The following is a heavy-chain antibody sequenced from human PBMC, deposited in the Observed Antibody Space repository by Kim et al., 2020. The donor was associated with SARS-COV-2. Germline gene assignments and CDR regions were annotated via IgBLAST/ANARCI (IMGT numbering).Heavy chain of an antibody. CDR3: AKDGSGIFDY. J-gene: IGHJ4*02. CDR2: NK. V-gene: IGHV3-30*02. D-gene: IGHD3-10*01. Sequence: NKHHADSVKGRFTISRDNSKNTLYLQMNSLRAEDTAVYYCAKDGSGIFDYWGQGTLVTVSS.